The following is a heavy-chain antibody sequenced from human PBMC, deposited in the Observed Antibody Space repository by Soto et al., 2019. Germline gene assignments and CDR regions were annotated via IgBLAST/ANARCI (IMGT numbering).Heavy chain of an antibody. V-gene: IGHV3-23*01. CDR3: AKDNGPPGTSDWYFDF. CDR1: GFTFSNYA. J-gene: IGHJ2*01. D-gene: IGHD2-8*01. Sequence: GGSLRLSCAASGFTFSNYAMSWARQAPGKGLEWVSGISRTGGRTYYADSVRGRFTISRDNSRSMLYLQMTSLRADYTAVYFCAKDNGPPGTSDWYFDFWGRGTLVTVSS. CDR2: ISRTGGRT.